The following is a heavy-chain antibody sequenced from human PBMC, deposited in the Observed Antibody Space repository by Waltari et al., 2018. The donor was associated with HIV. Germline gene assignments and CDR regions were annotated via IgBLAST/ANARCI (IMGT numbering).Heavy chain of an antibody. CDR3: ARGLFGVGSNWFDP. Sequence: QVQLQESGPGLVKPSETLSLTCSVSGGSFISYHCTWHRQPPGKGLEWIWYIYYTGRTNCNPSLKSRVTISVDTSKNQFSLRLRSVTAADTAFYYCARGLFGVGSNWFDPWGQGILVTVSS. V-gene: IGHV4-59*01. D-gene: IGHD3-3*01. CDR2: IYYTGRT. CDR1: GGSFISYH. J-gene: IGHJ5*02.